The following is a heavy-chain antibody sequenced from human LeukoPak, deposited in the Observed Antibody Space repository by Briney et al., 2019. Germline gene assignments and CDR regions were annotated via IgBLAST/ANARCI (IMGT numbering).Heavy chain of an antibody. CDR3: ARDRKYYDFWSGSGYYFDY. V-gene: IGHV1-46*01. D-gene: IGHD3-3*01. CDR2: INPSGGST. Sequence: ASVKVSCTASGYTFTSYYMHWVRQAPGQGLEWMGIINPSGGSTSYAQKFQGRVTMTRDTSTSTVYMELSSLRSEDTAVYYCARDRKYYDFWSGSGYYFDYWGQGTLVTVSS. CDR1: GYTFTSYY. J-gene: IGHJ4*02.